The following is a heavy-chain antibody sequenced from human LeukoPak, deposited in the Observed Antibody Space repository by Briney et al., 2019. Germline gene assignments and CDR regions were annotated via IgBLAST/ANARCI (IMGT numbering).Heavy chain of an antibody. CDR2: INHSGST. V-gene: IGHV4-34*01. Sequence: SETLSLTCAVYDGSFSGYYWSWIRQPPGKGLEWIGEINHSGSTNYNPSLKSRVTISVDTSKNQFSLKLSSVTAADTAVYYCARLRLKCYDFWSGYSQGAFDIWGQGTMVTVSS. J-gene: IGHJ3*02. CDR3: ARLRLKCYDFWSGYSQGAFDI. CDR1: DGSFSGYY. D-gene: IGHD3-3*01.